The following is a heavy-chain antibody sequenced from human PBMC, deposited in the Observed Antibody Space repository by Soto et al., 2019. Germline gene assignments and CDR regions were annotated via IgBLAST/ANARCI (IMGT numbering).Heavy chain of an antibody. CDR2: ISYGGDNK. V-gene: IGHV3-30*09. Sequence: QVQLVESGGGVVQPGRSLRLSCAASGFILSDYAMHWVRQAPGKGLEWVAVISYGGDNKYYADSVRGRFAISRDNLKNTLDLQIDSLNPEDTAVYHCAKARHSTSWCGLEADLWGQGTLVTVSS. J-gene: IGHJ4*02. CDR3: AKARHSTSWCGLEADL. CDR1: GFILSDYA. D-gene: IGHD6-13*01.